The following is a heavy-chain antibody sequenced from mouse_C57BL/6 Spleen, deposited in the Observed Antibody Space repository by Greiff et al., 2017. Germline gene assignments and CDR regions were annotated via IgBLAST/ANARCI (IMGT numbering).Heavy chain of an antibody. J-gene: IGHJ4*01. CDR3: ARDSSGLLYAMDY. V-gene: IGHV5-4*03. Sequence: EVKLMESGGGLVKPGGSLKLSCAASGFTFSSYAMSWVRQTPEKRLEWVATISDGGSYTYYPDNVKGRFTISRDNAKNNLYLQMSHLKSEDTAMYYYARDSSGLLYAMDYWGQGTSVTVSS. CDR2: ISDGGSYT. CDR1: GFTFSSYA. D-gene: IGHD3-2*02.